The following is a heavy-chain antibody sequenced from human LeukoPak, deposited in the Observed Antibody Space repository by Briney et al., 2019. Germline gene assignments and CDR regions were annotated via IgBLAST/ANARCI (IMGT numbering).Heavy chain of an antibody. CDR2: IYHSGNT. Sequence: SETLSLTCTVSGYSISSGYYWGWIRQPPGKGLEWIGSIYHSGNTYYNPSLKSRVTISVDTSKNQFSLKLSSVTAADTAVYYCARPTSYDFHMDVWGKGTTVTVSS. V-gene: IGHV4-38-2*02. CDR1: GYSISSGYY. CDR3: ARPTSYDFHMDV. D-gene: IGHD3-3*01. J-gene: IGHJ6*03.